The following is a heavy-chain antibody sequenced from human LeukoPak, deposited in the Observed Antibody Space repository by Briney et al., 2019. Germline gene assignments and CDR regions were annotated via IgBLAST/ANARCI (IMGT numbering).Heavy chain of an antibody. Sequence: PSETLSLTCTVSGYSISSGYYWGRIRQPPGKGLEWIGSIYHSGSTYYNPSLKSRVTISVDTSRNQFSMNLNSVTAADTAVYYCAKGAGPPWFDPWGQGTLVTVSS. CDR2: IYHSGST. CDR3: AKGAGPPWFDP. CDR1: GYSISSGYY. J-gene: IGHJ5*02. D-gene: IGHD6-19*01. V-gene: IGHV4-38-2*02.